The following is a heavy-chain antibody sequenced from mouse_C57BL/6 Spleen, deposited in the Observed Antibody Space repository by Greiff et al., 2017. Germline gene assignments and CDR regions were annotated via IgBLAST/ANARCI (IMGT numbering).Heavy chain of an antibody. V-gene: IGHV5-17*01. CDR2: ISGGSSTI. CDR1: GFTFSDYG. CDR3: ASIYAMDY. J-gene: IGHJ4*01. Sequence: VQLKESGGGLVKPGGSLKLSCAASGFTFSDYGMHWVRQAPEKGLEWVAYISGGSSTIYYADTVKGRFTISRDNAKNTLFLQMTSLRSEDTAMYYCASIYAMDYWGQGTSVTVSS.